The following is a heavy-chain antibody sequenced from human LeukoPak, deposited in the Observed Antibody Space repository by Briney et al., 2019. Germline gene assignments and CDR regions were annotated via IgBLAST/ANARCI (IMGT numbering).Heavy chain of an antibody. D-gene: IGHD6-13*01. V-gene: IGHV4-39*01. CDR3: ARLPVGIAAAGTGGY. CDR2: IYYSGST. CDR1: GGSISSSSYY. J-gene: IGHJ4*02. Sequence: SETLSLTCTVSGGSISSSSYYWGWIRQPPGKGLEWIGSIYYSGSTYYNPSLKSRVTISVDTSKNQFSLKLSSATAADTAVYYCARLPVGIAAAGTGGYWGQGTLVTVSS.